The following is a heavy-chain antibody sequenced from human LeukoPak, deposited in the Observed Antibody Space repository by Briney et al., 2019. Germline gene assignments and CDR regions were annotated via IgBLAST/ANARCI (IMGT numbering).Heavy chain of an antibody. CDR1: GGTFSSYA. Sequence: SVKVSCKASGGTFSSYAISWVRQAPGQGLEWMGGIIPIFGTANYAQKFQGRVTITTDESTSTAYMELSSLRSEDTAVYYCTLVVVTAIGPGPPLYHLDYWGQGTLVTVSS. CDR2: IIPIFGTA. V-gene: IGHV1-69*05. CDR3: TLVVVTAIGPGPPLYHLDY. D-gene: IGHD2-21*02. J-gene: IGHJ4*02.